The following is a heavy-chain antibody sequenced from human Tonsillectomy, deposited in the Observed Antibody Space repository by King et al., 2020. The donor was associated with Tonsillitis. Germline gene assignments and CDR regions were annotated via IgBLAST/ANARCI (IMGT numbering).Heavy chain of an antibody. V-gene: IGHV4-39*01. CDR1: GGSISSSSYY. D-gene: IGHD3-3*01. CDR3: ARHCRVETDFWSGYSQGGWFDP. Sequence: QLQESGPGLVKPSETLSLTCTVSGGSISSSSYYWGWIRQPPGEGLEWIGSIYYSGSTYYNPSLKSRVTISVDTSKNQFSLKLSSVTAADTAVYYCARHCRVETDFWSGYSQGGWFDPWGQGTLVTVSS. J-gene: IGHJ5*02. CDR2: IYYSGST.